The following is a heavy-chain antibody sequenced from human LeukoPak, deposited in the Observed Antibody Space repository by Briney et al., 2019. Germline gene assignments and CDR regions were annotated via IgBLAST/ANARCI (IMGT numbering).Heavy chain of an antibody. J-gene: IGHJ4*02. CDR2: ISASGGST. CDR1: GFTFSIYA. Sequence: AGGSLRLSCEASGFTFSIYAMSWVRYAPEKGLEWLSGISASGGSTFSADSVKGRFTISRDNSKNTVYLQMNSLRVEDTAVYYCAKSLYGGCDYWGQGTVVTVSS. CDR3: AKSLYGGCDY. V-gene: IGHV3-23*01. D-gene: IGHD3-16*02.